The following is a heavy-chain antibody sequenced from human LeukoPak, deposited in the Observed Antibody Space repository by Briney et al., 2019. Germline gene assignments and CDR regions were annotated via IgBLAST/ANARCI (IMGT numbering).Heavy chain of an antibody. CDR1: GFTFSDHY. CDR3: VALLRGIGY. J-gene: IGHJ4*02. D-gene: IGHD3-10*01. Sequence: GGSLRLSCAVSGFTFSDHYMDWVRQAPGKGLEWIGRSRNEGHSYSTDFAASVRGRASLSRDHSRNSLYLQINSLRTDDTAVYCCVALLRGIGYWGQGTLVTVSS. V-gene: IGHV3-72*01. CDR2: SRNEGHSYST.